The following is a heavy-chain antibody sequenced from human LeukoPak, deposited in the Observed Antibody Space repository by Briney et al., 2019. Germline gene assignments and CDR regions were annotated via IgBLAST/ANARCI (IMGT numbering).Heavy chain of an antibody. CDR3: AKARAAYYVDY. Sequence: GGSLRLSCAASGFTFSSYAMSWVRQAPGKGLEWVSAINDSGGSTYYADSVKGRFTISIDNSKNTLYLQMNSLRAEDTGLDFCAKARAAYYVDYWGQGTLVTVSS. CDR2: INDSGGST. CDR1: GFTFSSYA. J-gene: IGHJ4*02. V-gene: IGHV3-23*01.